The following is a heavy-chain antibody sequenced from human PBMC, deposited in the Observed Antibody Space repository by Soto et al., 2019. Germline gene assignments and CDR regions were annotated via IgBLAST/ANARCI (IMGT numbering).Heavy chain of an antibody. CDR2: ISGSGTNI. V-gene: IGHV3-23*01. Sequence: EVQLLESGGGLAQPGGSLTLSCAASGFTFSSYAMHWVRQAPGRGLEWVSTISGSGTNIYYADSVQGRFIISRDNSQTTLFLQMSSLRVEDAAKYYCANDDFGGASDYSGQGTQVTVSS. D-gene: IGHD3-3*01. CDR3: ANDDFGGASDY. J-gene: IGHJ4*02. CDR1: GFTFSSYA.